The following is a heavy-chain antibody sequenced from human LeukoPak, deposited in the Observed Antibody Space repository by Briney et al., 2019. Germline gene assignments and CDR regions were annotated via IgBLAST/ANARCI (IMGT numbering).Heavy chain of an antibody. CDR3: AKDLEGSGSFNFDY. J-gene: IGHJ4*02. Sequence: GGSLRPSCAASGFTFSSYGMHWVRQAPGKGLEWVAFIRYDGSNKYYADSVKGRFTISRDNSKNTLYLQMNSLRAEDTAVYYCAKDLEGSGSFNFDYWGRGTLVTVSS. CDR2: IRYDGSNK. CDR1: GFTFSSYG. V-gene: IGHV3-30*02. D-gene: IGHD3-10*01.